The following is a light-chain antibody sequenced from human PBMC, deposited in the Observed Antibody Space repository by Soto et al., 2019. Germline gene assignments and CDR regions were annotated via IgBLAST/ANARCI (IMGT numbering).Light chain of an antibody. CDR1: QIVSSNY. V-gene: IGKV3-20*01. Sequence: EIVLTQSPGTLSLSPGERATLSCRASQIVSSNYLAWYQQKPGQAPRLLIYGACNRATGIPDRFSGSGSGTDFTLSISRLEPEDFAVYYCHHYGTSPLTFGGGTKVEIK. CDR2: GAC. J-gene: IGKJ4*01. CDR3: HHYGTSPLT.